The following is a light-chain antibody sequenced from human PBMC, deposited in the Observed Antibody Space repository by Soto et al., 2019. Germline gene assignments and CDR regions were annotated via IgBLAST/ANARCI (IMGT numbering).Light chain of an antibody. CDR2: EVN. V-gene: IGLV2-23*02. J-gene: IGLJ3*02. CDR3: CSYARSSTWV. Sequence: QSALTQPASVSGSPGQSITISCTGTSSDVGNYDFVSWYQQHPGKAPKLMIYEVNKWPSGVSNRFSGSKSGNTASLTISGLQAEDEGDYYCCSYARSSTWVFGGGTKLTV. CDR1: SSDVGNYDF.